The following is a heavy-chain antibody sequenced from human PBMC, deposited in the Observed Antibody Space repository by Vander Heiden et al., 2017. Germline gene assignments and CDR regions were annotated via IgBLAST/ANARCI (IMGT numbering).Heavy chain of an antibody. CDR1: GYTFTSYG. Sequence: QFQLVQSGAEVKKPGASATVSCKCSGYTFTSYGISWVRQAPGQGLEWMGWISAYNGNTNYAQKLQGRVTMTTDTSTSTAYMELRSLRSDDTAVYYCARASTIFGVVNYWGQGTLVTVSS. CDR2: ISAYNGNT. V-gene: IGHV1-18*01. D-gene: IGHD3-3*01. J-gene: IGHJ4*02. CDR3: ARASTIFGVVNY.